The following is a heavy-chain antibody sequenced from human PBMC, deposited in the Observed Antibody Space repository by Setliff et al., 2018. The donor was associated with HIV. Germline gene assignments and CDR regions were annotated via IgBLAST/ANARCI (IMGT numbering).Heavy chain of an antibody. CDR1: GGSISSGGYF. V-gene: IGHV4-61*02. Sequence: KPSETLSLTCTVSGGSISSGGYFWSWIRQPAGGGLVWIGRVSSSGNTNYNPSLKSRVIISLDTSKNQFSLKLSSVTAADTAVYYCASHGDYYYYYMDVWGKGTTVTVSS. CDR2: VSSSGNT. J-gene: IGHJ6*03. D-gene: IGHD3-3*01. CDR3: ASHGDYYYYYMDV.